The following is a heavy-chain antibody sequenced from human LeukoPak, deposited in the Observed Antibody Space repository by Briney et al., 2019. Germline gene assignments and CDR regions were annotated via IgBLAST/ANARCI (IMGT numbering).Heavy chain of an antibody. CDR2: ISYDGSNK. Sequence: GGSLRLSCAASGFTFSSYAMHWVRQAPGKGLEWVAVISYDGSNKYYADSVKGRFTISRDNSKNTLNLQMNSLRAEDTAVYYCAKQWLVYFDYWGQGTLVTVSS. D-gene: IGHD6-19*01. CDR3: AKQWLVYFDY. J-gene: IGHJ4*02. V-gene: IGHV3-30-3*01. CDR1: GFTFSSYA.